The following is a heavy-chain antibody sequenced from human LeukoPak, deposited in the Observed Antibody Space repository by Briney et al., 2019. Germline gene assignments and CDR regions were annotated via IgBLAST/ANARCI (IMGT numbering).Heavy chain of an antibody. CDR3: ARDYSMGLPYHYMDV. Sequence: ASVKVSCKASGYTFTGYYMHWVRQAPGQGLEWMGWINPNSGGTNYAQKFQGRVTMTRDTSISTAYMELSRLRSDDTAVYYCARDYSMGLPYHYMDVWGKGTTVTVSS. J-gene: IGHJ6*03. D-gene: IGHD2/OR15-2a*01. CDR1: GYTFTGYY. CDR2: INPNSGGT. V-gene: IGHV1-2*02.